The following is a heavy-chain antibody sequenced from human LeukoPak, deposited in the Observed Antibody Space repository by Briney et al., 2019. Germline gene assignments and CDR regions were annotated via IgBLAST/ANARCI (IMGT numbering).Heavy chain of an antibody. CDR2: ISRGSREI. D-gene: IGHD2-2*02. CDR3: AKDLYQYTTSWFDS. CDR1: GFSLDMYA. J-gene: IGHJ5*01. Sequence: GGSLRLSCVASGFSLDMYAMSWVRQAPGKGLEWVSGISRGSREIYYTDSVEGRFTISRDNSKNTLYLQMSSLRVEDTAVYYCAKDLYQYTTSWFDSWGQGTLVTVSS. V-gene: IGHV3-23*01.